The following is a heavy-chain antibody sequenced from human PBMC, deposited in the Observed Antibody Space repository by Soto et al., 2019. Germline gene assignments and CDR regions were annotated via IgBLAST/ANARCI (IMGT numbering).Heavy chain of an antibody. Sequence: ASVKVSCKASGYTFTGYYMHWVRQAPGQGLEWMGWINPNSGGTNYAQKFQGWVTMTRDTSISTAYMELSRLRSDDTAVYYCARGGGVTYYYDSSGSGDDAFDIWGQGTMVTVS. CDR3: ARGGGVTYYYDSSGSGDDAFDI. J-gene: IGHJ3*02. CDR2: INPNSGGT. CDR1: GYTFTGYY. V-gene: IGHV1-2*04. D-gene: IGHD3-22*01.